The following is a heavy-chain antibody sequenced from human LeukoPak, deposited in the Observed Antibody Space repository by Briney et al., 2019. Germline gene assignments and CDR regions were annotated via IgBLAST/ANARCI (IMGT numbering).Heavy chain of an antibody. J-gene: IGHJ4*02. V-gene: IGHV3-43*02. D-gene: IGHD3-22*01. CDR3: AKEGYYYDSSGYTGGDYFDY. CDR1: GFTFDDYA. CDR2: ISRDGGST. Sequence: PGGSLRLSCAASGFTFDDYAMHWVRQAPGKGLEWVSLISRDGGSTYYADSVKGRFTISRDNSKNSLYLQMNSLRNEDTALYYCAKEGYYYDSSGYTGGDYFDYWGQGTLVTVSS.